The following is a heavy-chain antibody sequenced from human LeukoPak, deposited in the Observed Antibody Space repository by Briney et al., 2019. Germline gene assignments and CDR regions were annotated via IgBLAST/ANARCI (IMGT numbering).Heavy chain of an antibody. V-gene: IGHV4-59*01. CDR3: AGGVLRFLGADYTRYYYMDV. D-gene: IGHD3-3*01. CDR2: IYYSGST. CDR1: GGSISSYY. J-gene: IGHJ6*03. Sequence: SETLSLTCTVSGGSISSYYWSWIRQPPGKGLEWIGYIYYSGSTNYNPSLKSRVTISVDTSKNQFSLKLSSVTAADTAVYYCAGGVLRFLGADYTRYYYMDVWGKGTTVTVSS.